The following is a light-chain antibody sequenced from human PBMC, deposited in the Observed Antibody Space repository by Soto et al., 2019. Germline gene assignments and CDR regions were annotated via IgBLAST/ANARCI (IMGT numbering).Light chain of an antibody. J-gene: IGKJ4*01. V-gene: IGKV3-20*01. CDR1: QSVTSSY. CDR2: GAS. CDR3: QQCGTSPLT. Sequence: EIVLTQSPGTLSLSPGERATLSCRASQSVTSSYLAWYQQRPGQALRLLIYGASSRATGIPDRFSGSGSGTDFTLTISRLEPEDFAVYYCQQCGTSPLTFGGGTKLEIK.